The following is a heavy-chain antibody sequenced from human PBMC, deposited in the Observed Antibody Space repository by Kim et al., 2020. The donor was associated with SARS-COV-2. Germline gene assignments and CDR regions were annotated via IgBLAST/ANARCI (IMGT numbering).Heavy chain of an antibody. J-gene: IGHJ4*02. Sequence: GGSLRLSCAASGFTFGDYAMHWVRQAPGKGLEWVSGISWNSGSIGYADSVKGRFTISRDNAKNSLYLQMNSLRAEDTALYYCAHLGGDCSSTSCDEGEGYWGQGTLVTVSS. CDR2: ISWNSGSI. D-gene: IGHD2-2*01. CDR1: GFTFGDYA. V-gene: IGHV3-9*01. CDR3: AHLGGDCSSTSCDEGEGY.